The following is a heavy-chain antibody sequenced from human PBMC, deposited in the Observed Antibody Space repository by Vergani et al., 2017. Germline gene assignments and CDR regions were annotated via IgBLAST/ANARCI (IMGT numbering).Heavy chain of an antibody. D-gene: IGHD4-17*01. V-gene: IGHV3-30*03. J-gene: IGHJ3*02. Sequence: QVQLVESGGGVVQPGRSLRLSCAASGFTFSSYGMHWVRQAPGKGLEWVAVISYDGSNKYYADSVKGRFTISRDNSKNSLYLQMNSLRAEDTAVYYCARGLRSISPTVAFDIWGQGTMVTVSS. CDR2: ISYDGSNK. CDR3: ARGLRSISPTVAFDI. CDR1: GFTFSSYG.